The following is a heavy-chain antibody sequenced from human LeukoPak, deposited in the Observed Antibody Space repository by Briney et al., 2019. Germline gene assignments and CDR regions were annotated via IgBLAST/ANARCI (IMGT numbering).Heavy chain of an antibody. CDR3: AKHGSGSLRYYYYYMDV. J-gene: IGHJ6*03. CDR2: ISGSGGST. CDR1: GFTFSSYG. D-gene: IGHD3-10*01. Sequence: HPGGSLRLSCAASGFTFSSYGMSWVRQAPGKGLEWVSAISGSGGSTYYADSVKGRFTISRDNSKNTLYLQINSPRAEDTAVYYCAKHGSGSLRYYYYYMDVWGKGTTVTISS. V-gene: IGHV3-23*01.